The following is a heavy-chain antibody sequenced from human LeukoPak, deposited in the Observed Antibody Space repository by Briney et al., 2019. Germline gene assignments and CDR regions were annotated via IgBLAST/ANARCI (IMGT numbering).Heavy chain of an antibody. J-gene: IGHJ4*02. CDR3: TTRRQDGW. CDR1: GFTFSDAW. Sequence: GGSLRLSCVGSGFTFSDAWMSWVRQAPGKGLEGVGRIKSKSDGGTIDYAAPVKCTFTISSDDSRNTRNLQMNSLKTEETAVYYCTTRRQDGWWGQGTLVTVS. V-gene: IGHV3-15*01. D-gene: IGHD2-15*01. CDR2: IKSKSDGGTI.